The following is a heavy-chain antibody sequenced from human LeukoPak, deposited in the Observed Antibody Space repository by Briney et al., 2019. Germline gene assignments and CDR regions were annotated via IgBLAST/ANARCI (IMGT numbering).Heavy chain of an antibody. Sequence: ASVKVSCKASGYSFTTYGISWVRQATGQGLEWMGWMNPNSGNTGYAQKFQGRVTMTRNTSISTAYMELSSLRSEDTAVYYCARGGVIYSGYDSFDYWGQGTLVTVSS. V-gene: IGHV1-8*02. D-gene: IGHD5-12*01. CDR2: MNPNSGNT. CDR3: ARGGVIYSGYDSFDY. J-gene: IGHJ4*02. CDR1: GYSFTTYG.